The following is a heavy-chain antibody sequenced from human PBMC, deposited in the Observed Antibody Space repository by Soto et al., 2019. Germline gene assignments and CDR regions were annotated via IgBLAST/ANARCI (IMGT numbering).Heavy chain of an antibody. V-gene: IGHV1-69*13. CDR3: ASRPPQGYYYYYGMDV. Sequence: SVKVSCKASGGTFSSYAISWVRQAPGQGLEWMGGIIPIFGTANYAQKFQGRVTITADESTSTAYMELSSLRSEDAAVYYCASRPPQGYYYYYGMDVWGQGTTVTVAS. CDR1: GGTFSSYA. D-gene: IGHD6-6*01. CDR2: IIPIFGTA. J-gene: IGHJ6*02.